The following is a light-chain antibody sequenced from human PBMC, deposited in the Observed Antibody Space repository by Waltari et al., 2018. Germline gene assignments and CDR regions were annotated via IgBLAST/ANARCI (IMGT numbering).Light chain of an antibody. CDR1: QSVYTK. Sequence: DIQMTQPPSTLSASVGDRVIISCRASQSVYTKLAWYQQKPGKAPKVLIYDASSLEGGVPSRFSGSGSETEFTLTINSLQPEDFATYYCQQYVSRSTFGQGTKVEIK. V-gene: IGKV1-5*01. CDR2: DAS. J-gene: IGKJ1*01. CDR3: QQYVSRST.